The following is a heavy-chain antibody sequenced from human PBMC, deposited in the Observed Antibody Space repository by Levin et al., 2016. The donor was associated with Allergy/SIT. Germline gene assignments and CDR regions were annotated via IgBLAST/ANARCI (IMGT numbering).Heavy chain of an antibody. D-gene: IGHD3-10*01. J-gene: IGHJ6*02. CDR1: GGSISSYY. CDR2: IYYSGST. V-gene: IGHV4-59*01. CDR3: ARFTYGSGSYYNLYYYYGMDV. Sequence: SETLSLTCTVSGGSISSYYWSWIRQPPGKGLEWIGYIYYSGSTNYNPSLKSRVTISVDTSKNQFSLKLSSVTAADTAVYYCARFTYGSGSYYNLYYYYGMDVWGQGTTVTVSS.